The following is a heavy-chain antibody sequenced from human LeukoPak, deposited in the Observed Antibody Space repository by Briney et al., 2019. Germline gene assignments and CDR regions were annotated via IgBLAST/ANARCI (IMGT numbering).Heavy chain of an antibody. CDR2: ISASGGTT. J-gene: IGHJ5*02. Sequence: PGGSLRLSCAASGSTFSNSAMSWVRQAPGKGLEWVSAISASGGTTYYADSVKGRFTISRDNSKNTLYLQMNSLRVEDTAVYYCAKDSWGQGTLVTVSS. CDR3: AKDS. V-gene: IGHV3-23*01. CDR1: GSTFSNSA.